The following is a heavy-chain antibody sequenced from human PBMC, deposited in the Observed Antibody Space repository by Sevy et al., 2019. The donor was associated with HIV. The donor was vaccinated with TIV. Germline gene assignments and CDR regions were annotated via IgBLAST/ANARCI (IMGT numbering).Heavy chain of an antibody. V-gene: IGHV3-23*01. J-gene: IGHJ6*02. CDR3: AKAGFDYYDSSRSSTGGCMDV. Sequence: GGSLRLSCAASVFTFSSYATSWVRQAPGKGLEWVSAISGSGGSTYYADSVKGRFTISRDNSKNTLDLQMNSLRAEDRAGYYCAKAGFDYYDSSRSSTGGCMDVWGQGTTVTVSS. D-gene: IGHD3-22*01. CDR2: ISGSGGST. CDR1: VFTFSSYA.